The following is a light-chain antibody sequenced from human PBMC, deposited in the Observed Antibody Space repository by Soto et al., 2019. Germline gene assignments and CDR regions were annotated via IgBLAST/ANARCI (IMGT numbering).Light chain of an antibody. CDR2: EVN. J-gene: IGLJ1*01. Sequence: QSVLTQPPSASGSPGQSVTISCTGTSSDVGAYDYVSWYQQHPGIAPELIIYEVNQRPSGVPVRFSGSKSGNTASLTVSGLQAVDEADYYCNSYSCSSNFVVFGTGTKVTVL. CDR3: NSYSCSSNFVV. V-gene: IGLV2-8*01. CDR1: SSDVGAYDY.